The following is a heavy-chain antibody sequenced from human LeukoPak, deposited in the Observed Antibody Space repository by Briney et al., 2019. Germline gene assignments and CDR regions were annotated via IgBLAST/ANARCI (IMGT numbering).Heavy chain of an antibody. CDR3: ARDPATTLPYYYYGMDV. V-gene: IGHV3-30-3*01. Sequence: PGGSLRLSCSASGFTFSSYAMHWVRQAPGKGLEWVAVISYDGSNKYYADSVKGRFTISRDNSKNTLYLQMNSLRAEDTAVYYCARDPATTLPYYYYGMDVWGQGTTVTVSS. CDR1: GFTFSSYA. D-gene: IGHD1-14*01. CDR2: ISYDGSNK. J-gene: IGHJ6*02.